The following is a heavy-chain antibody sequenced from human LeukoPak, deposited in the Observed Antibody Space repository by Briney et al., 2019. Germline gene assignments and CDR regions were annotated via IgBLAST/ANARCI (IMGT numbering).Heavy chain of an antibody. CDR2: INKDGSST. D-gene: IGHD2-2*01. J-gene: IGHJ4*02. V-gene: IGHV3-74*01. CDR1: GFTFSSYW. Sequence: GGSLRLSCAASGFTFSSYWMHWVRQAPGKGLVWVSRINKDGSSTSYADSVKGRFTISRDNAKNTLYLQMNSLRAEDTAVYYCAREDCSSTSCYPGYWGQGTLVTVSS. CDR3: AREDCSSTSCYPGY.